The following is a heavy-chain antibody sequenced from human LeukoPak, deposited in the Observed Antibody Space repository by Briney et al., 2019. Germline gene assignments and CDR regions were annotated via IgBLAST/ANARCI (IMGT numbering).Heavy chain of an antibody. Sequence: PGGSLRLSCAASGFTFTSYWMHWVRQAPGKGLVWLSRINSDGTITSYADSLEGRFTISRDNAKNTVYLQMNSLRAEDTAVYYCATQQEGNPAYWGQGTLVTVSS. V-gene: IGHV3-74*01. CDR2: INSDGTIT. D-gene: IGHD1-14*01. J-gene: IGHJ4*02. CDR1: GFTFTSYW. CDR3: ATQQEGNPAY.